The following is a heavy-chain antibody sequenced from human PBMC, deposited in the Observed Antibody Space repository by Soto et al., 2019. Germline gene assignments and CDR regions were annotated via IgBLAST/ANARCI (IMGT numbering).Heavy chain of an antibody. D-gene: IGHD6-13*01. V-gene: IGHV3-30-3*01. CDR3: ARDDRVAAAGIGLLDY. J-gene: IGHJ4*02. CDR1: GFTFSSYA. Sequence: GGSLRLSCAASGFTFSSYAMHWVRQAPGKGLEWVAVISYDGSNKYYADSVKGRFTISRDNSKNTLYLQMNSLRAEDTAVYYCARDDRVAAAGIGLLDYWGQGTLVTVSS. CDR2: ISYDGSNK.